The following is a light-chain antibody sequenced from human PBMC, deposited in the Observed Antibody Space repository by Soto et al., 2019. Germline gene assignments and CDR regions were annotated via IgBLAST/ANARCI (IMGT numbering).Light chain of an antibody. CDR2: KAS. V-gene: IGKV1-5*03. CDR1: QSISSG. J-gene: IGKJ1*01. CDR3: QQYYYFAP. Sequence: DIQMTQSPSTLSASVGDRVTITCRSSQSISSGLTWYQQKAGQAPKLLIYKASIVESGVPSRFSGSGSGTEFTLTISSLQPDDSATYYCQQYYYFAPFGQGTRVEVK.